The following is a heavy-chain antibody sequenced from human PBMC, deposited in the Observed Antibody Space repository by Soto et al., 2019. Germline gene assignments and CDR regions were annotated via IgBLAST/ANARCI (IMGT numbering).Heavy chain of an antibody. CDR3: ARKDYYTSGMYHFDY. D-gene: IGHD1-26*01. CDR2: INPANGDT. V-gene: IGHV1-3*01. J-gene: IGHJ4*02. Sequence: QVQVVQSGAEVKKPGASVKVSCKTSGYTFNKYPIHWVRQAPGQGLEWMGWINPANGDTGLSQKFQGRVTITKDTSASTVYMDLSSLKSEDTAVYYCARKDYYTSGMYHFDYWGQGTLVTVSS. CDR1: GYTFNKYP.